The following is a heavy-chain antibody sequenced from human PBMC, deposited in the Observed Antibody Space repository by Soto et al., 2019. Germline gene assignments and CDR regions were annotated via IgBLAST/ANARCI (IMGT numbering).Heavy chain of an antibody. D-gene: IGHD5-12*01. Sequence: PGGSLRLSCAASGFTFSSYWMHWVRQAPGKGLVWVSRIKGDGSETNYADSVKGRFTISRDNAKNTLYLQLNSLRAEDTAVYYCLRGNSGYGNLDYWGQGTRVTVSS. CDR2: IKGDGSET. V-gene: IGHV3-74*01. CDR3: LRGNSGYGNLDY. J-gene: IGHJ4*02. CDR1: GFTFSSYW.